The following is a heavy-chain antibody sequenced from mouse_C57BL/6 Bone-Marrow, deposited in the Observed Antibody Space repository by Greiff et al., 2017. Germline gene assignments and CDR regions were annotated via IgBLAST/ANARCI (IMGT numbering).Heavy chain of an antibody. CDR2: IRNKANGYTT. J-gene: IGHJ4*01. V-gene: IGHV7-3*01. Sequence: EVKLEESGGGLVQPGGSLSLSCAASGFTFTDYYMSWVRQPPGKALEWLGFIRNKANGYTTEYSASVKGRFTISRDNSQSILYLQMNALRAEDSATYYSARRLRRGYYAMDYWGQGTSVTVAS. CDR3: ARRLRRGYYAMDY. CDR1: GFTFTDYY. D-gene: IGHD2-4*01.